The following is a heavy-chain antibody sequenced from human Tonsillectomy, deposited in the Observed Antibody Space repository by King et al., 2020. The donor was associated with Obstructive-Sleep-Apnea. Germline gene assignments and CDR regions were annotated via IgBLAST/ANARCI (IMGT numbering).Heavy chain of an antibody. V-gene: IGHV4-59*08. CDR2: IYYSGST. J-gene: IGHJ3*02. Sequence: VQLQESGPGLVKPSETLSLTCTVSGGSISSYYWSWIRQPPGKGLEWIGYIYYSGSTNYNPSLKSRVTISVDTSKNQFSLKLSSVTAADTAVYYCASYLGGYGDYDAFDIWGQGTMVTVSS. CDR1: GGSISSYY. D-gene: IGHD4-17*01. CDR3: ASYLGGYGDYDAFDI.